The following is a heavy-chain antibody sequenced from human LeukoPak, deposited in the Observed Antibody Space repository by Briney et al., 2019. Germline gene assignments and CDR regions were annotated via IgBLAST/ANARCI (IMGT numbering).Heavy chain of an antibody. CDR1: GGSISSYY. CDR3: ARIPGAYYYYDMDV. D-gene: IGHD7-27*01. Sequence: PSETLSLTCTVSGGSISSYYWSWIRQPPGKGLEWIGYIYYSGSTNYNPSLKSRVTISVDTSKNQFSLKLSSVTAADTAVYYCARIPGAYYYYDMDVWGQGTTVTVSS. CDR2: IYYSGST. V-gene: IGHV4-59*01. J-gene: IGHJ6*02.